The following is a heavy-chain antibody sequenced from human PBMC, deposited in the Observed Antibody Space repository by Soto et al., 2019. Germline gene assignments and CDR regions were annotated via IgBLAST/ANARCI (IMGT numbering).Heavy chain of an antibody. D-gene: IGHD2-8*02. CDR1: GYTFSNYA. Sequence: QVHLVQSGAEVKKPGSSVRVSCKTSGYTFSNYAISWERQAPGQGLEWMGWINTGSCYTNYAHDTVTMNRDATTYTASLEVMIRRSDDTAIYCCARERVYTGGSDADYWGQGTLVTGSS. V-gene: IGHV1-18*01. J-gene: IGHJ4*02. CDR2: INTGSCYT. CDR3: ARERVYTGGSDADY.